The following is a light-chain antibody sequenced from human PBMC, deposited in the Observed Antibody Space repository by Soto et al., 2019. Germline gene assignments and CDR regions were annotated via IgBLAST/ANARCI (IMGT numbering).Light chain of an antibody. CDR1: QSISSW. Sequence: DIQMTQSPSSVSASVGDRVTITCRASQSISSWLAWYQQKPGKAPKLLIYTASNLQSGVPSRFSGSGSGTDFTLTISSLQPEDFATDYCQQTNSFPITFGQGTRLEIK. V-gene: IGKV1D-12*01. CDR3: QQTNSFPIT. CDR2: TAS. J-gene: IGKJ5*01.